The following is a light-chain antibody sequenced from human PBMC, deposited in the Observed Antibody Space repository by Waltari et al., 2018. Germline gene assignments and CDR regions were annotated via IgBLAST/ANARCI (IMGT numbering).Light chain of an antibody. J-gene: IGKJ1*01. Sequence: AIQMTQSPSSLSAVVGDRPTITCRASQAIRNDLSWYQQKPGQAPKLLIYGASFLQRGVPSRFSGSGSGTDFILTISSLQPEDFATYYCLQDYSYPWTFGQGTNVDI. CDR1: QAIRND. CDR2: GAS. CDR3: LQDYSYPWT. V-gene: IGKV1-6*01.